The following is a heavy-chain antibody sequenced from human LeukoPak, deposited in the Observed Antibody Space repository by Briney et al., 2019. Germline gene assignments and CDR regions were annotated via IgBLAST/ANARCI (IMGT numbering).Heavy chain of an antibody. D-gene: IGHD6-19*01. CDR2: INHSGST. CDR3: ARGRFSSGWYISPRYYFDY. Sequence: SETLSLTCAVYGGSFSGYYWGWIRQPPGKGLEWIGEINHSGSTNYNPSLKSRVTISVDTSKNQFSLKLSSVTAADTAVYYCARGRFSSGWYISPRYYFDYWGQGTLVTVSS. CDR1: GGSFSGYY. V-gene: IGHV4-34*01. J-gene: IGHJ4*02.